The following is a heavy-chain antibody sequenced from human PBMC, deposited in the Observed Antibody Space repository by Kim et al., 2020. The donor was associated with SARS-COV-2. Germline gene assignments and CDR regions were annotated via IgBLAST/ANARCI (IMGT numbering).Heavy chain of an antibody. J-gene: IGHJ3*02. CDR3: AKADYYDSSGYYYRGKAFDI. V-gene: IGHV3-23*01. D-gene: IGHD3-22*01. Sequence: RFTISRDNSKNTLYLQMNSLRAEDTAVYYCAKADYYDSSGYYYRGKAFDIWGQGTMVTVSS.